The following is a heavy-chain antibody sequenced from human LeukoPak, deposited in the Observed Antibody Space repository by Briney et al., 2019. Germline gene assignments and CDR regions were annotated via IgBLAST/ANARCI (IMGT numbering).Heavy chain of an antibody. CDR1: GVSISSSNSY. V-gene: IGHV4-39*01. J-gene: IGHJ4*02. D-gene: IGHD3-9*01. CDR2: IYYSGNT. Sequence: SETLSLTCTVSGVSISSSNSYWGWIRQPPGKGLEWIGSIYYSGNTYYNASLKSRVTISVDTSKNQFSLKLSSVTAADTAVYYCASHYDILTGYYPEYYFDYWGQGTLVTVSS. CDR3: ASHYDILTGYYPEYYFDY.